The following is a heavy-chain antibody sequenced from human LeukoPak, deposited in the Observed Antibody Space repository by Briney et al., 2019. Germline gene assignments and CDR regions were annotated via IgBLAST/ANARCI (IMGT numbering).Heavy chain of an antibody. V-gene: IGHV4-61*02. CDR1: GGSISSGSYY. J-gene: IGHJ6*03. Sequence: PSETLSLTCTVSGGSISSGSYYWSWIRQPAGKGLEWIGRIYTSGSTNYNPSLKSRVTISVDTSKNQFSLKLSSVTAADTAVYYCARETTAEGFYYYYYYMDVWGKGTTVTVSS. D-gene: IGHD4-11*01. CDR3: ARETTAEGFYYYYYYMDV. CDR2: IYTSGST.